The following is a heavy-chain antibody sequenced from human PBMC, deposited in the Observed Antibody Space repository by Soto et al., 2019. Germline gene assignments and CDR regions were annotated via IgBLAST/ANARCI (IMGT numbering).Heavy chain of an antibody. Sequence: PGGSLRLSCAASGFTFSSYAMSWVRQAPGKGLEWVSAISGSGGSTYYADSVKGRFTISRDNSKNTLYLQMNSLRAEDTAVYYCAKGVVTDSYYYYYMDVWGKGTTVTVSS. V-gene: IGHV3-23*01. J-gene: IGHJ6*03. CDR2: ISGSGGST. D-gene: IGHD4-4*01. CDR1: GFTFSSYA. CDR3: AKGVVTDSYYYYYMDV.